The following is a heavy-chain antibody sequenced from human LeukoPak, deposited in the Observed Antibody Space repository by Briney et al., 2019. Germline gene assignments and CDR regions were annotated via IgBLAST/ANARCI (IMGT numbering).Heavy chain of an antibody. Sequence: SVKVSCKASGGTFSSYAISWVRQAPGQGLEWMGGIIPIFGTANYAQKFQGRVTITADESTSTAYMELSSLRSEDTAVYYCARARDPYDSSGYYLDYWGQGTLVTVSS. CDR3: ARARDPYDSSGYYLDY. J-gene: IGHJ4*02. D-gene: IGHD3-22*01. CDR1: GGTFSSYA. V-gene: IGHV1-69*13. CDR2: IIPIFGTA.